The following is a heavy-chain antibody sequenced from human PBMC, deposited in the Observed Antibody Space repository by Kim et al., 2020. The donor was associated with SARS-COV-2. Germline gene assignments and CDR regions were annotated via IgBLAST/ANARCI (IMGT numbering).Heavy chain of an antibody. CDR1: GYTLTELS. D-gene: IGHD2-15*01. J-gene: IGHJ5*02. V-gene: IGHV1-24*01. CDR3: ATDAFLHKTGEVAVVVAARGWFDP. Sequence: ASVKVSCKVSGYTLTELSMHWVRQAPGKGLEWMGGFDPEDGETIYAQKFQGRVTMTEDTSTDTAYMELSSLRSEDTAVYYCATDAFLHKTGEVAVVVAARGWFDPWGQGTLVTVSS. CDR2: FDPEDGET.